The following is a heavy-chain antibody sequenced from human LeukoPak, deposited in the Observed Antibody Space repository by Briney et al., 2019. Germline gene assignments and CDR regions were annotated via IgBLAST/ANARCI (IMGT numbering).Heavy chain of an antibody. CDR3: APLVAGGY. V-gene: IGHV3-74*01. CDR1: GFTFSSYW. D-gene: IGHD2-15*01. J-gene: IGHJ4*02. Sequence: GGSLRLSCAVSGFTFSSYWMHWVRQAPGKGLVWVSVINTDGSSTSYADSVKGRFTISRDNAKNTLYLQMNSLRAEDTAVYYRAPLVAGGYWGRGTLVTVSS. CDR2: INTDGSST.